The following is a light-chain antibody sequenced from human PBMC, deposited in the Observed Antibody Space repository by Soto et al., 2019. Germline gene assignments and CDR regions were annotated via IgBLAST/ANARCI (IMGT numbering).Light chain of an antibody. J-gene: IGKJ4*01. CDR2: GVS. CDR1: QTISAS. Sequence: DIQMTQSPSSLSVSVGDRVTISCRASQTISASLNWFQQKAGKSPQLLIHGVSNLQTGVPSRFSGSGSGTDFTLTITDLQTEDSATYFWQQGFSPVLTFGGGTKV. V-gene: IGKV1-39*01. CDR3: QQGFSPVLT.